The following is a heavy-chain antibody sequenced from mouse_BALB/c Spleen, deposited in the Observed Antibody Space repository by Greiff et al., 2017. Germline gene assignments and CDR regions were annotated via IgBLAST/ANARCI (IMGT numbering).Heavy chain of an antibody. CDR2: IYWDDDK. V-gene: IGHV8-12*01. J-gene: IGHJ4*01. D-gene: IGHD4-1*01. CDR1: GFSLSTSGMG. CDR3: ARGITGYAMDY. Sequence: QVTLKESGPGLFQPSQTLSLPCSFSGFSLSTSGMGVSWILQPSGKSLEWLAHIYWDDDKRYNPSLKSRLTISKDTARNQVFLTITRVDTADTATYYCARGITGYAMDYWGQGTSVTVSS.